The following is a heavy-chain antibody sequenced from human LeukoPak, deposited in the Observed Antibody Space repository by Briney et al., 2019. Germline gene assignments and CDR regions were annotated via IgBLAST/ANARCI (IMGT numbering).Heavy chain of an antibody. CDR1: GFTFSAYA. CDR3: AKDLLDLSSDY. CDR2: ISGSGATT. J-gene: IGHJ4*02. D-gene: IGHD3-16*02. V-gene: IGHV3-23*01. Sequence: GGSLRLSCAASGFTFSAYAMSWVRQAPGKGLDWVSTISGSGATTYYADSVKGRFTISRDNSKNTLYLQVNSLRAEDTAIYYCAKDLLDLSSDYWGQGTLVTVSS.